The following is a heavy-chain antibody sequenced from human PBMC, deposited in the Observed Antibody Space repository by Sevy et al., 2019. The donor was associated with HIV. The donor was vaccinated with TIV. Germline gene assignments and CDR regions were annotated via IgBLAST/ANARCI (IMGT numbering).Heavy chain of an antibody. D-gene: IGHD5-18*01. V-gene: IGHV3-48*03. CDR2: ISHSGGAI. Sequence: GGSLRLSCAASGFIFSRYEMNWVRQAPGKGLEWVSYISHSGGAINYADSVKGRFTVSRDNAKNSLYLQMNSLRAEDTAVYYCARVRYNYGSYYFDYWGQGTLVTVSS. J-gene: IGHJ4*02. CDR1: GFIFSRYE. CDR3: ARVRYNYGSYYFDY.